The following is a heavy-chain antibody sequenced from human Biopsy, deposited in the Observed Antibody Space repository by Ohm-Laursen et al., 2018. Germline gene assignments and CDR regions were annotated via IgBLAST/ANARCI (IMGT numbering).Heavy chain of an antibody. D-gene: IGHD2-2*01. CDR3: ARVLLPAAAVHYGMDV. CDR1: GFDFSDYS. J-gene: IGHJ6*02. V-gene: IGHV3-21*01. Sequence: SLRLSCAASGFDFSDYSMHWVRQAPGKGLEWVSSISSSSNFIYYGDPVKGRFTISRDNAKNSLYLQMNSLRAEDTAVYYCARVLLPAAAVHYGMDVWGQGTTVTVSS. CDR2: ISSSSNFI.